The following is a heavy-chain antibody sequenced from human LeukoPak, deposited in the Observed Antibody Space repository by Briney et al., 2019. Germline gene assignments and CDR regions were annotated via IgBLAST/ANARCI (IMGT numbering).Heavy chain of an antibody. CDR1: GGSISSSSYY. V-gene: IGHV4-61*02. J-gene: IGHJ5*02. D-gene: IGHD6-6*01. CDR2: IYTSGST. Sequence: SETLSLTCTVSGGSISSSSYYWSWIRQPAGKGLEWIGRIYTSGSTNYNPSLKSRVTMSVDTSKNQFSLKLSSVTAADTAVYYCAREGGYSSWSSAALYNWFDPWGQGTLVTVSS. CDR3: AREGGYSSWSSAALYNWFDP.